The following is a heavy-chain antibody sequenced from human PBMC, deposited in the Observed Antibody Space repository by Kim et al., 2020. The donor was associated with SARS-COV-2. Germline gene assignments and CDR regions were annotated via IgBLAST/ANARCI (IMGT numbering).Heavy chain of an antibody. CDR3: ARDKGRSSALDY. V-gene: IGHV3-48*03. J-gene: IGHJ4*02. D-gene: IGHD2-15*01. Sequence: YADSMQGRFTISRDDAKISLYMQMDSLRPEDTAVYYCARDKGRSSALDYWGQGTLVTVSS.